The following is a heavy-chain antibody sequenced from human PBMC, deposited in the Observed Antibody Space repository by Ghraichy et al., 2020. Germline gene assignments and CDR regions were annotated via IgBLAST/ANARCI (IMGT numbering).Heavy chain of an antibody. CDR1: GGSISSGSYY. V-gene: IGHV4-61*02. CDR3: TRDPAYYYDNSGYFDY. D-gene: IGHD3-22*01. J-gene: IGHJ4*02. Sequence: SETLSLTCTVSGGSISSGSYYWNWVRQPAGKGLEWIGRIYTSGSTNYNPSLKSRVTISVDTSKNQFSLKMSSVTAADTAVYYCTRDPAYYYDNSGYFDYWGQGTLVTVSS. CDR2: IYTSGST.